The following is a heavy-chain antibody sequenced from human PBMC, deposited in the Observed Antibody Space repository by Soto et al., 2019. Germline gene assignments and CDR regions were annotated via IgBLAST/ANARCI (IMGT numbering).Heavy chain of an antibody. CDR3: ARSGSYYPARNWFGP. J-gene: IGHJ5*02. Sequence: QIELVQSGAEMKNPGASVKVSCKASGYTFTSYGISWVRQAPGQGLEWMGWISGFNDDTNLAQSFQGRLTVTKDTSTSTAYMELRSLKSDDTAVYYCARSGSYYPARNWFGPWGQGTLVTVSS. D-gene: IGHD3-10*01. CDR2: ISGFNDDT. V-gene: IGHV1-18*01. CDR1: GYTFTSYG.